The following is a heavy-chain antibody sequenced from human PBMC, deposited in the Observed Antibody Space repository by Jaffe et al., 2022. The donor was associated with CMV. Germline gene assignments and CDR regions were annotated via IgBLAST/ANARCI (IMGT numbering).Heavy chain of an antibody. Sequence: EVQLVESGGGLVKPGGSLRLSCAASGFTFSSYSMNWVRQAPGKGLEWVSSISSSSSYIYYADSVKGRFTISRDNAKNSLYLQMNSLRAEDTAVYYCARDWEVDSSGWPSYYYYYYMDVWGKGTTVTVSS. CDR3: ARDWEVDSSGWPSYYYYYYMDV. CDR1: GFTFSSYS. CDR2: ISSSSSYI. D-gene: IGHD6-19*01. V-gene: IGHV3-21*01. J-gene: IGHJ6*03.